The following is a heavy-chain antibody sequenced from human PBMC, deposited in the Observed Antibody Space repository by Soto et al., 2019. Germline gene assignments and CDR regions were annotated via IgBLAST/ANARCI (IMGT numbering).Heavy chain of an antibody. V-gene: IGHV4-34*01. Sequence: SETLSLTCAVYGGSFSGYYWSWIRQPPGKGLEWIGEINHSGSTNYNPSLKSRVTISVDTSKNQFSLKLSSVTAADTAVYYCARGGNYYDSSGYYQNWFDPWGQGTLVTVSS. CDR2: INHSGST. CDR1: GGSFSGYY. J-gene: IGHJ5*02. D-gene: IGHD3-22*01. CDR3: ARGGNYYDSSGYYQNWFDP.